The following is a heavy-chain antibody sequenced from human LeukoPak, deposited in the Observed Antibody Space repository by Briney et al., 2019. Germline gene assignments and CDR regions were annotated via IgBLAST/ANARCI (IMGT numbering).Heavy chain of an antibody. Sequence: GGSLRLSCAASGFTFGGHWMTWIRQSPGKGLEGGANIKSEGNEKNYVDSVKGRFTISRDNAQTSLFLQLNSLRAEDTAVYYCAREVRGYSYGYYYYYYYMDVWGKGTTVSVSS. CDR2: IKSEGNEK. J-gene: IGHJ6*03. CDR3: AREVRGYSYGYYYYYYYMDV. CDR1: GFTFGGHW. V-gene: IGHV3-7*01. D-gene: IGHD5-18*01.